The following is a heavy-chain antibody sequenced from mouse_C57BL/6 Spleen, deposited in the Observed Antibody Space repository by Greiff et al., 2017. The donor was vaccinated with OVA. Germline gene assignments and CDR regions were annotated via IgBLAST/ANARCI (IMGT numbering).Heavy chain of an antibody. CDR3: AREGGLTGTGAMDY. Sequence: EVMLVESGGGLVKPGGSLKLSCAASGFTFSSYAMSWVRQTPEKRLEWVATISAGGSYTYYPDNVKGRFTISRDNAKNNLSLQMSHLKSEDTAVYYGAREGGLTGTGAMDYWGQGTSVTVSS. CDR1: GFTFSSYA. V-gene: IGHV5-4*01. J-gene: IGHJ4*01. CDR2: ISAGGSYT. D-gene: IGHD4-1*01.